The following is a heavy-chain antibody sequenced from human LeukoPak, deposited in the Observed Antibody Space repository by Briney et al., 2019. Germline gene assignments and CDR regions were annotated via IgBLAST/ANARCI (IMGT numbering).Heavy chain of an antibody. Sequence: SETLSLTCTVSGGSISSSSYYWGWIRQPPGTGLEWIGSIYYSGSTYYNPSLKSRVTISVDTSKNQFSLKLSSVTAADTAVYYCASKPLAYYYDSSGYYHDYWGQGTLVTVSS. CDR3: ASKPLAYYYDSSGYYHDY. V-gene: IGHV4-39*01. CDR2: IYYSGST. J-gene: IGHJ4*02. CDR1: GGSISSSSYY. D-gene: IGHD3-22*01.